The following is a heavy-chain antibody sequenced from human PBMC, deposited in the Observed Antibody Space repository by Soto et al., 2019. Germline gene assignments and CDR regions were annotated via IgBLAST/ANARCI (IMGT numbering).Heavy chain of an antibody. V-gene: IGHV3-23*01. CDR1: GFSVNTYA. Sequence: EVQLLESGGGLVQPGGSLRLSCETSGFSVNTYAMTWVRQAPGMGLAWVAVINYSGRTTFHAQSVKGRFTISRDNSRKTVFLQMNSLRAEDTAVYYCVKQRGSGKTYYYNMDVWGLGTTVIVSS. D-gene: IGHD3-10*01. J-gene: IGHJ6*02. CDR2: INYSGRTT. CDR3: VKQRGSGKTYYYNMDV.